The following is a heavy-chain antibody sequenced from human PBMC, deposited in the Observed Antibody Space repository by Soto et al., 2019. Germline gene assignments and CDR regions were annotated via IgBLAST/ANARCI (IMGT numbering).Heavy chain of an antibody. CDR3: ASGERSGSYFFFGAFDI. Sequence: EVQLVESGGGLVQPGGSLRLSCAASGFTVSSNYMSWVRQAPGKGLEWVSVIYSGGSTYYADSVKGRFTISRDNSKNTLYLQMNSLRAEDTAVYYCASGERSGSYFFFGAFDIWGQGTMVTVSS. J-gene: IGHJ3*02. V-gene: IGHV3-66*01. D-gene: IGHD1-26*01. CDR1: GFTVSSNY. CDR2: IYSGGST.